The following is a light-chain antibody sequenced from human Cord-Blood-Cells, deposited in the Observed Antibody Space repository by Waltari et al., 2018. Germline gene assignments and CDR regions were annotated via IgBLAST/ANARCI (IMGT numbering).Light chain of an antibody. CDR1: QSISSW. CDR3: QQYNSYSRT. CDR2: KAS. J-gene: IGKJ1*01. Sequence: DIQMTQSPSTLSASVGDRVTITCRASQSISSWLVWYQQKPGRAPKLLIYKASSLESEVPSRFSGSGSGTEFTLTIRSLQPDDFATYYCQQYNSYSRTFGQGTKVEIK. V-gene: IGKV1-5*03.